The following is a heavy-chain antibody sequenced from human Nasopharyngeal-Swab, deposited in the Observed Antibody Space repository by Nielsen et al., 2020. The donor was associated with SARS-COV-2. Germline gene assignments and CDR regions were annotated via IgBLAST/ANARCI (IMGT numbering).Heavy chain of an antibody. D-gene: IGHD4-17*01. Sequence: WIRQPPGKGLEWVSSISGSGGNEYYAESVKGRFTISRDNSKNTRDLQMNSLRAEDTAIYYCAKDRDDYGDYWGSETFHFDHWGQGTLVTVSS. CDR2: ISGSGGNE. V-gene: IGHV3-23*01. J-gene: IGHJ4*02. CDR3: AKDRDDYGDYWGSETFHFDH.